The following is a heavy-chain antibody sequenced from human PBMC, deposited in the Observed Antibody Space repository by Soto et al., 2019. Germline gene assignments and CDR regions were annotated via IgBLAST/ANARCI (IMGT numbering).Heavy chain of an antibody. V-gene: IGHV3-23*01. CDR3: AKDAQAGYSGYDYSPFYFDY. J-gene: IGHJ4*02. CDR1: GFTFSSYA. CDR2: ISGSGGST. Sequence: EVQLLESGGGLVQPGGSLRLSCAASGFTFSSYAMSWVRQAPGKGLEWVSAISGSGGSTYYADSVKGRFTISRDNSKNTLYLQMNSLRAEDTAVYYCAKDAQAGYSGYDYSPFYFDYWGQGTLVTVSS. D-gene: IGHD5-12*01.